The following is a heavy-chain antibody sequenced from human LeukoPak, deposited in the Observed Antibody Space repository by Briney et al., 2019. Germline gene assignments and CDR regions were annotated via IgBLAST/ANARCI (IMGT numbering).Heavy chain of an antibody. V-gene: IGHV3-7*01. CDR1: GFTFSNYW. CDR3: ARDLPDY. Sequence: GGSLRLSCAASGFTFSNYWMNWVRQAPGKGLEWVANISQDGSKKNYVDSVKGRFTISRDNTKNSLYLQMNNLKVEDTSLYYCARDLPDYWGQGTLVTVSS. CDR2: ISQDGSKK. J-gene: IGHJ4*02.